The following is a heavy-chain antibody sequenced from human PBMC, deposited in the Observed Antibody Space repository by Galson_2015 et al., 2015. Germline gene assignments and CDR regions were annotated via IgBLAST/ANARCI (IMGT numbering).Heavy chain of an antibody. CDR2: ITSDGASA. CDR1: GFTFSSYA. J-gene: IGHJ4*02. Sequence: SLRLSCAASGFTFSSYALHWVRQAPGKGLEWLAAITSDGASAYYPDSVRGRFTISRDNAQNTLFLEMNSLRVDDTAIYFCSTLSTAGPHFFDYWGQGILVTVSS. CDR3: STLSTAGPHFFDY. V-gene: IGHV3-30-3*01. D-gene: IGHD5/OR15-5a*01.